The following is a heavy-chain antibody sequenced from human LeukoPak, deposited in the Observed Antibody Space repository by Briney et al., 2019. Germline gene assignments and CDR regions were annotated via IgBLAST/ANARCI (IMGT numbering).Heavy chain of an antibody. CDR3: AKDRRPQTIAAAGYFDY. J-gene: IGHJ4*02. D-gene: IGHD6-13*01. V-gene: IGHV3-30*18. CDR2: ISYDGSNK. Sequence: PGGSLRLSCAASGFTFSSYGMHWVRQAPGKGLEWVAVISYDGSNKYYADSVKGRFTISRDNSKNTLYLQMNSLRAEDTAVYYCAKDRRPQTIAAAGYFDYWGQGTLVTVSS. CDR1: GFTFSSYG.